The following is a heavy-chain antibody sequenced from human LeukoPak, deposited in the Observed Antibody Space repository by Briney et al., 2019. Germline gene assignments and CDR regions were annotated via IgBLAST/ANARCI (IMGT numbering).Heavy chain of an antibody. CDR3: AKGRGYYDILTGYAPLDY. CDR2: IKQDGSEK. V-gene: IGHV3-7*03. Sequence: GGSLRLSCAASGFTFSSYWMSWVRQAPGKGLEWVANIKQDGSEKYYVDSVKGRFTISRDNSKNTLYLQMNSLRAEDTAVYYCAKGRGYYDILTGYAPLDYWGQGTLVTVSS. J-gene: IGHJ4*02. D-gene: IGHD3-9*01. CDR1: GFTFSSYW.